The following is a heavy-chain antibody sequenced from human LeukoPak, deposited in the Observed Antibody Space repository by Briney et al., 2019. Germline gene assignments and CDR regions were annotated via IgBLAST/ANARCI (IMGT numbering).Heavy chain of an antibody. V-gene: IGHV3-30*02. CDR3: AKIRVIFNWNYAYYFDY. CDR2: IWYDGSNK. D-gene: IGHD1-7*01. CDR1: RFTFSGYG. J-gene: IGHJ4*02. Sequence: GGSLRLSCAASRFTFSGYGMHWVRQAPGKGLEWVAFIWYDGSNKCYADSVKGRFTISRDNSKNTLFLQMNSLRPEDTALYYCAKIRVIFNWNYAYYFDYWGQGSLVTVSS.